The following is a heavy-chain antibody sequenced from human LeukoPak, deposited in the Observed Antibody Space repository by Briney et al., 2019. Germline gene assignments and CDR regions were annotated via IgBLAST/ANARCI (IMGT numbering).Heavy chain of an antibody. CDR2: ISWNSVNI. J-gene: IGHJ3*02. CDR1: GFNFNDYA. CDR3: AKPFSRGSFVGFDI. Sequence: SLRLSCAASGFNFNDYAMYWVRHAPGRGLEWVSGISWNSVNIAYAGSVKGRFTISRDNAKNSLYLQMNSLRAEDTAFYYCAKPFSRGSFVGFDIWGQGTMVTVSS. D-gene: IGHD1-26*01. V-gene: IGHV3-9*01.